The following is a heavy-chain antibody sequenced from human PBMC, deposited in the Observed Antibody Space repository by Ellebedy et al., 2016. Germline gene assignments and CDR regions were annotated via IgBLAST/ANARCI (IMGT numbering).Heavy chain of an antibody. CDR1: GYSFTSYW. D-gene: IGHD3-9*01. CDR3: ARAPRTVRYFDWLLTDY. J-gene: IGHJ4*02. CDR2: IDPSDSYT. Sequence: GESLKISXKGSGYSFTSYWISWVRQMPGKGLEWMGRIDPSDSYTNYSPSFQGHVTISADKSISTAYLQWSSLKASDTAMYYCARAPRTVRYFDWLLTDYWGQGTLVTVSS. V-gene: IGHV5-10-1*01.